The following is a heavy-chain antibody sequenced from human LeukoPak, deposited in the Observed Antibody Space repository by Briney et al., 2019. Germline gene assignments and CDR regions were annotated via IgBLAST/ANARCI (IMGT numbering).Heavy chain of an antibody. V-gene: IGHV5-51*01. D-gene: IGHD5-18*01. Sequence: GESLKISCKRSGYSFTSYWIGWVRQMPAKGLEWMVIIYPGDSDTRYSPSFQGQVTISADKSISTAYLQWSSLKASDTAMYYCARLRASYPDWPFDYWGQGTLVTVSS. CDR3: ARLRASYPDWPFDY. CDR1: GYSFTSYW. J-gene: IGHJ4*02. CDR2: IYPGDSDT.